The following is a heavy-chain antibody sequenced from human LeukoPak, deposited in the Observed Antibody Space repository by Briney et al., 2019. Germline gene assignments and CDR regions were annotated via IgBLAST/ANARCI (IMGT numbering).Heavy chain of an antibody. CDR2: ISSGSNYI. J-gene: IGHJ4*02. Sequence: RGSLRLSCAASGFTFSSYDMNWVRQAPGKGLEWVSSISSGSNYINYADSVKGRFTFSRDNAKKSLFLQMNSLSAEDTAVYYCVRDSPDSSGYYYYFDYWGQGTLVTVSS. CDR1: GFTFSSYD. D-gene: IGHD3-22*01. V-gene: IGHV3-21*04. CDR3: VRDSPDSSGYYYYFDY.